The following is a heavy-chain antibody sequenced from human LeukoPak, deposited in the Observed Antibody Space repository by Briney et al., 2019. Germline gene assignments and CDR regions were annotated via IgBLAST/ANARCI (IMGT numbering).Heavy chain of an antibody. CDR1: GFTFSSYE. J-gene: IGHJ5*02. V-gene: IGHV3-48*03. CDR3: ARDQSSSWLDWFDP. Sequence: AGGSLRLSCAASGFTFSSYEMNWVRQAPGKGLEWVSYISSSGSTIYYADSVKGRFTISRDNAKNSLYLQMNSLRAEDTAVYYCARDQSSSWLDWFDPWGQGTLVTVSS. D-gene: IGHD6-13*01. CDR2: ISSSGSTI.